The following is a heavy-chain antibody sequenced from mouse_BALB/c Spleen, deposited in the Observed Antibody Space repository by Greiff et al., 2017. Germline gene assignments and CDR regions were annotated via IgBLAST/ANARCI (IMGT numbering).Heavy chain of an antibody. CDR3: RPFYGNYLWYFDV. J-gene: IGHJ1*01. CDR2: IHPGSGGT. Sequence: VKLMESGAELVRPGASVKLSCKALGYTFTDYEMHWVKQTPVHGLEWIGAIHPGSGGTAYNQKFKGKATLTADKSSSTAYMELSSLTSEDSAVYYCRPFYGNYLWYFDVWGAGTTVTVSS. D-gene: IGHD2-10*01. V-gene: IGHV1-15*01. CDR1: GYTFTDYE.